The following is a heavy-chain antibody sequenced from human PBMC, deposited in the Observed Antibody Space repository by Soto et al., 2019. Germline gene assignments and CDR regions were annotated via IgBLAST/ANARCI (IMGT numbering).Heavy chain of an antibody. J-gene: IGHJ5*02. CDR3: ARDRVTIFGVVTQGWFDP. D-gene: IGHD3-3*01. CDR1: GGTFSSYA. V-gene: IGHV1-69*01. CDR2: IIPIFGTA. Sequence: QVQLVQSGAEVTKPGSSVKVSCKASGGTFSSYAISWVRQAPGQGLEWMGGIIPIFGTANYAQKFQGRVTITADEATSTAYMERSSLRAEDTAMYYCARDRVTIFGVVTQGWFDPRGQGTLVTVSS.